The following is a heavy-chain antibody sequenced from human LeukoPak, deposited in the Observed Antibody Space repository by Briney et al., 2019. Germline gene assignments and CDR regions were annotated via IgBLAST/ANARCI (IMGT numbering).Heavy chain of an antibody. V-gene: IGHV3-23*01. CDR1: GFTFSYYA. CDR2: VFGLDHRA. D-gene: IGHD4-11*01. Sequence: GGSLRLSCAASGFTFSYYAMTWVRQAPGKGLEWVSTVFGLDHRASYADSVKGRFTISRDNSKNTLSLQMNSLRAEDTAVYYCAKGLTTLDYWGQGTLVTVSS. CDR3: AKGLTTLDY. J-gene: IGHJ4*02.